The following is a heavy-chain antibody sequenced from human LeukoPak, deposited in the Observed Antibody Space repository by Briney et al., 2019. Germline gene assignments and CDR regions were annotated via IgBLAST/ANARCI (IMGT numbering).Heavy chain of an antibody. CDR2: IDPNSGGS. J-gene: IGHJ4*02. D-gene: IGHD2-21*02. Sequence: ASVKVSCKTSGYTFTGYYIHWVRQAPGQGLEWMGWIDPNSGGSNYAQKFQGRVTMTRDTSISTAYMELSRLRSDDTAVYYCARDSRGSRAYCGGDCYSSRYYFDYWGQGTLVTVSS. CDR3: ARDSRGSRAYCGGDCYSSRYYFDY. V-gene: IGHV1-2*02. CDR1: GYTFTGYY.